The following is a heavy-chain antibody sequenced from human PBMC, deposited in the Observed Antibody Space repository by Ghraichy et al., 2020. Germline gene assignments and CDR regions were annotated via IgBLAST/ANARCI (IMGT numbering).Heavy chain of an antibody. D-gene: IGHD3-22*01. CDR2: ISWDGGST. CDR3: AKESSGYYDSSGYFDY. V-gene: IGHV3-43D*03. CDR1: GFTFDDYA. Sequence: GSLRLSCAASGFTFDDYAMHWVRQAPGKGLEWVSLISWDGGSTYYADSVKGRFTISRDNSKNSLYLQMNSLRAEDTALYYCAKESSGYYDSSGYFDYWGQGTLVTVSS. J-gene: IGHJ4*02.